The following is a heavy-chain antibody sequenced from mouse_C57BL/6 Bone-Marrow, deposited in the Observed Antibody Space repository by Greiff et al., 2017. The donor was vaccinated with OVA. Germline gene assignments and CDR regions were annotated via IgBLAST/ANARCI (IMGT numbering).Heavy chain of an antibody. V-gene: IGHV14-3*01. CDR1: GFNIKNTY. J-gene: IGHJ3*01. D-gene: IGHD2-2*01. CDR2: IDPANGNT. CDR3: ARRGIYGYDGEASGFAY. Sequence: EVQLQQSVAELVRPGASVKLSCTASGFNIKNTYMHWVKQRPEQGLEWIGRIDPANGNTKYAPKFQGKATITADTSSNTAYLQLSSLTSEDTAIYYCARRGIYGYDGEASGFAYWGQGTLSLSLQ.